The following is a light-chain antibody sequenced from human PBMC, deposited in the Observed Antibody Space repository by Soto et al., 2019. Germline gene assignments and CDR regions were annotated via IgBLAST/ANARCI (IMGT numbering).Light chain of an antibody. V-gene: IGKV1-39*01. CDR1: QRISTY. CDR2: GSS. Sequence: DIQMTQSPSSLSASVGDRVTITCRASQRISTYFNWYQQKPGKAPNLLIFGSSTLHSGVPSRFSGSGSGTDFILTISSLQPEDFATYYCQQYTNYPWTFGQGTKVDIK. J-gene: IGKJ1*01. CDR3: QQYTNYPWT.